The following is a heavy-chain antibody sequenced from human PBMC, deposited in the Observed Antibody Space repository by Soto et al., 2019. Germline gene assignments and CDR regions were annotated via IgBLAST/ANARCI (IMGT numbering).Heavy chain of an antibody. CDR2: IYYSGST. CDR1: GGSVSSGSYY. CDR3: ARAGRSGSYPVVY. V-gene: IGHV4-61*01. Sequence: SETLSLTCTVSGGSVSSGSYYWSWIRQPPGKGLEWIGYIYYSGSTNYNPSLKSRVTISVDTSKNQFSLKLSSVTAADTAVYYCARAGRSGSYPVVYWGQGTLVTVSS. J-gene: IGHJ4*02. D-gene: IGHD1-26*01.